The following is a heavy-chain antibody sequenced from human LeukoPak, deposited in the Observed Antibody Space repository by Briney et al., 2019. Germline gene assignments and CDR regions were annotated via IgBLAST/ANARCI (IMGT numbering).Heavy chain of an antibody. J-gene: IGHJ6*03. V-gene: IGHV1-18*01. CDR3: ARVGGSYYSYYYYYYMDV. D-gene: IGHD1-26*01. CDR2: ISAYNGNT. Sequence: ASVKVSCKASGYTFTSYGISWVRQAPGQGLEWMGWISAYNGNTNYAQKLQGRVTMTTDTSTSTAYMELRSLRSDDTAVYYCARVGGSYYSYYYYYYMDVWGKGTTVTVSS. CDR1: GYTFTSYG.